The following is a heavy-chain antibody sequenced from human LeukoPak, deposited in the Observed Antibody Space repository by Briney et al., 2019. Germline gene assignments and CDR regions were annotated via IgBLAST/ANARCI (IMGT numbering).Heavy chain of an antibody. V-gene: IGHV1-2*02. CDR3: ARDLDSRASLGD. Sequence: ASVTVSCKASGYTLTGYYMHWVRRAPGQGLEWMGWIHPNTGGTSYAQKFQGRVTMTRDTSIGTAYRERSSLRCDDTAVYYCARDLDSRASLGDWGQGTLVTVSS. CDR1: GYTLTGYY. J-gene: IGHJ4*02. D-gene: IGHD3-22*01. CDR2: IHPNTGGT.